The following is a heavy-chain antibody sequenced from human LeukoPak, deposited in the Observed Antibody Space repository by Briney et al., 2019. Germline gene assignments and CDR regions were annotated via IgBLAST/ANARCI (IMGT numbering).Heavy chain of an antibody. V-gene: IGHV4-38-2*01. Sequence: PSETLSLTCAVSGYSISGDSYWGWIRPPPGKGLEWIGVINHSGTTYYNPSLKSRVTISVDTSKNQFSLKLTSVTAADTAVYYCARAHFCSGGSCHSVSDYWGQGTLVTVSS. D-gene: IGHD2-15*01. J-gene: IGHJ4*02. CDR2: INHSGTT. CDR1: GYSISGDSY. CDR3: ARAHFCSGGSCHSVSDY.